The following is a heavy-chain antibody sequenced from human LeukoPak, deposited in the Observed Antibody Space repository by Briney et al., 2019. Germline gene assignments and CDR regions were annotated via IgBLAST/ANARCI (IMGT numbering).Heavy chain of an antibody. CDR2: IYTSGST. D-gene: IGHD2-15*01. CDR1: GGSITSSSYY. CDR3: ARAMYCSGGSCQANFDY. Sequence: SETLSLTCTVSGGSITSSSYYWSWIRQPAGKGLEWIGRIYTSGSTNYNPSLKSRVTISVDTSKNQFSLKLSSVTAADTAVYYCARAMYCSGGSCQANFDYWGQGTLVTVSS. J-gene: IGHJ4*02. V-gene: IGHV4-61*02.